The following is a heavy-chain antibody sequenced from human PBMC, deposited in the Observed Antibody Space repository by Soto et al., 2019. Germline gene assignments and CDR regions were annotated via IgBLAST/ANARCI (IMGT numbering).Heavy chain of an antibody. D-gene: IGHD2-15*01. CDR3: ARPDCSGGSCYSRFNWFDP. V-gene: IGHV4-34*01. J-gene: IGHJ5*02. CDR2: INHSGST. CDR1: GGSFSGYY. Sequence: PSETLSLTCAVYGGSFSGYYWSWIRQPPGKGLEWIGEINHSGSTNYNPSLKSRVTISVDTSKNQFSLKLSSVTAADTAVYYCARPDCSGGSCYSRFNWFDPWGQGTLVTVSS.